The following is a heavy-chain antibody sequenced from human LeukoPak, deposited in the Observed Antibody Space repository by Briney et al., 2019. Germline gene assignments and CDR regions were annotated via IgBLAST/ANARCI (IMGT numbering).Heavy chain of an antibody. J-gene: IGHJ4*02. CDR3: TTYRVGEQWMIPNY. V-gene: IGHV3-72*01. D-gene: IGHD6-19*01. CDR2: TGNKANSYTT. Sequence: GGSLRLSCAASGFTFSDHYMEWVRQAPGKGLEWIGHTGNKANSYTTEYAASVKGRFSISRDDSRNTLYLQMNSLKTEDTAVYYCTTYRVGEQWMIPNYWGQGTLVTVSS. CDR1: GFTFSDHY.